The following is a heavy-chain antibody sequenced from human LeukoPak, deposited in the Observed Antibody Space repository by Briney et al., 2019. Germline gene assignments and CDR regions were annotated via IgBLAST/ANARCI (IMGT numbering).Heavy chain of an antibody. V-gene: IGHV3-21*01. D-gene: IGHD2-21*02. CDR3: ARDARIVVVTARPHGAFDI. CDR1: GFTFSSYS. CDR2: ISSSSSYI. J-gene: IGHJ3*02. Sequence: GGSLRLSCAASGFTFSSYSMNWVRQAPGKGLERVSSISSSSSYIYYADSVKGRFTISRDNAKNSLYLQMNSLRAEDTAVYYCARDARIVVVTARPHGAFDIWGQGTMVTVSS.